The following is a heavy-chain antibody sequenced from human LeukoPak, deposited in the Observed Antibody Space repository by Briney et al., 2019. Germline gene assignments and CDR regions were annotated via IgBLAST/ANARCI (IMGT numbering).Heavy chain of an antibody. CDR3: ARAFLRPYSSGWSLFDY. CDR2: IIPIFGTA. D-gene: IGHD6-19*01. Sequence: SSVKVSCKASGGTFSSYAISWVRQAPGQGLEWMGGIIPIFGTANYAPKFQGRVTITADESTSTAYMELSSLRSEDTAVYYCARAFLRPYSSGWSLFDYWGQGTLVTVSS. J-gene: IGHJ4*02. CDR1: GGTFSSYA. V-gene: IGHV1-69*13.